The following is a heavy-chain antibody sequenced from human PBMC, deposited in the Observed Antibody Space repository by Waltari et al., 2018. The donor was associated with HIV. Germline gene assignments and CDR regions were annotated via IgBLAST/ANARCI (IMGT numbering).Heavy chain of an antibody. CDR3: ARERYYHDGSGYYGYDY. CDR2: IKEDGREK. D-gene: IGHD3-22*01. CDR1: GFTFSRYW. Sequence: EVLLVESGGGLVQPGGSLRLSCAASGFTFSRYWMTWVRHAPGKGLEWVANIKEDGREKYSVDSVKGRFTVSRDNAKNLLYLQMSSLRAEDTAVYKCARERYYHDGSGYYGYDYWGQGTLVTVSS. J-gene: IGHJ4*02. V-gene: IGHV3-7*01.